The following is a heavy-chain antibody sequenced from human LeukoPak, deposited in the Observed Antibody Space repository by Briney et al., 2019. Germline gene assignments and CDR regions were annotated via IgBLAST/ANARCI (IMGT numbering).Heavy chain of an antibody. CDR2: LSYGGTNK. D-gene: IGHD3-3*01. V-gene: IGHV3-30*03. Sequence: PGGSLRLSCAASGFIFSSYSMNWVRQAPGKGLEWVAVLSYGGTNKYYADSVKGRFTISRDNSKNTMFLQMNSLRAEDTAVYHCARDRSGYANDAFDFWGQGTMVTVSS. CDR3: ARDRSGYANDAFDF. CDR1: GFIFSSYS. J-gene: IGHJ3*01.